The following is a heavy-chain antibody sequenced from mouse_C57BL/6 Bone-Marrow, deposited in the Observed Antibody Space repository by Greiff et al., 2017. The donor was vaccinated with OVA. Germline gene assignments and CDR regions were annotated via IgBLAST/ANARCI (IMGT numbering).Heavy chain of an antibody. CDR2: IRLKSDNYAT. D-gene: IGHD1-1*01. J-gene: IGHJ4*01. CDR1: GFTFSNYW. Sequence: EVQGVESGGGLVQPGGSMKLSCVASGFTFSNYWMNWVRQSPEKGLEWVAQIRLKSDNYATHYAESVKGRFTISRDDSKSSVYLQMNNLRAEDTGIYYCLYGSSPYYAMDYWGQGTSVTVSS. CDR3: LYGSSPYYAMDY. V-gene: IGHV6-3*01.